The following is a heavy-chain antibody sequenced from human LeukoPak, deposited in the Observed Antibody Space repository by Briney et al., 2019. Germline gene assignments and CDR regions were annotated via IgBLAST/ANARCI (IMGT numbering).Heavy chain of an antibody. J-gene: IGHJ4*02. Sequence: GGSLRLSCAVSGFTFDDYGMSWVRQAPGKGLEWVSGINWNGGSTGYVDSVKGRFTISRDNAKNSLYLQMNSLRAEDTALYHCARGSYSSGWYQGYYFDYWGQGTLVTVSS. CDR1: GFTFDDYG. V-gene: IGHV3-20*01. D-gene: IGHD6-19*01. CDR3: ARGSYSSGWYQGYYFDY. CDR2: INWNGGST.